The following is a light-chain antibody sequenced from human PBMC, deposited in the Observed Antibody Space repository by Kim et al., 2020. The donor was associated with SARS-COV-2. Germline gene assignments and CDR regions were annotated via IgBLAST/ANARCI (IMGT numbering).Light chain of an antibody. CDR3: QQYGGSPLFS. J-gene: IGKJ3*01. CDR2: GAS. V-gene: IGKV3-20*01. CDR1: QTVTNNY. Sequence: EIVFTQSPGTLSLSPGERATLSCRASQTVTNNYLAWYQQKPGQAPRLLIYGASTRATGIPDRFSGSGSGTDFTLTISRLEPEDFTVYFCQQYGGSPLFSFGPGTKVDIK.